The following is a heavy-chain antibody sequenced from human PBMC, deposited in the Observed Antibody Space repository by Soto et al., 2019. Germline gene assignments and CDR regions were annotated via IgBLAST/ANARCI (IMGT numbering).Heavy chain of an antibody. CDR2: ISGYSGNA. CDR3: AKRTSGTTWGESDY. J-gene: IGHJ4*02. D-gene: IGHD4-17*01. CDR1: GYIFSDYG. V-gene: IGHV1-18*04. Sequence: QVQVMQSGAEVKKPGDSVKVSCKTSGYIFSDYGINWVRQAPGQGLERMGWISGYSGNANLAQKFQGRVTMTTDISTRTAYMELRRLRSDDTAVYYCAKRTSGTTWGESDYWGQGTLVTVSS.